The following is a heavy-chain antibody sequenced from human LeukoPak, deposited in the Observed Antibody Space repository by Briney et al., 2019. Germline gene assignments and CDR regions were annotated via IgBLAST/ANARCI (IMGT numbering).Heavy chain of an antibody. CDR3: ARGAPPGQLAPFDY. V-gene: IGHV4-59*01. CDR2: IYYSGST. Sequence: PSETLSLTCTVSGGSISSYYWSWIRQPPGKGLEWIGYIYYSGSTNYNPSLKSRVTISVDTSKNQFSLKLSSVTAADTAVYYCARGAPPGQLAPFDYWGQGTLVTVSS. D-gene: IGHD6-6*01. J-gene: IGHJ4*02. CDR1: GGSISSYY.